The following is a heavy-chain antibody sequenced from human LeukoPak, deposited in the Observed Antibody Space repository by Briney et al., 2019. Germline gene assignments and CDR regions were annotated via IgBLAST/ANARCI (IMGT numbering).Heavy chain of an antibody. CDR1: GGSFGGYY. Sequence: SETLSLTCAVYGGSFGGYYWSWIRQPPGKGLEWIGEINHRGITNYNPSLKSRVTLSVDTSKTQFSLKLSSVTAADTAVYYCARAMTTSDAFDVWGQGTMVTVSS. V-gene: IGHV4-34*01. D-gene: IGHD4-11*01. CDR2: INHRGIT. CDR3: ARAMTTSDAFDV. J-gene: IGHJ3*01.